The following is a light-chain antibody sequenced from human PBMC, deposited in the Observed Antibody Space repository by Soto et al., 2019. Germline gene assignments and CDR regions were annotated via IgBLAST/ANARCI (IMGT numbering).Light chain of an antibody. CDR2: KDS. J-gene: IGLJ2*01. CDR3: QSADSSGTHVV. Sequence: SYELTQPPSVSVSPGQTARITCSGDALPKQYANWYQQKPGQAPVLVIYKDSERPSGIPERFSGSSSGTTVTLTISGVQAEDEADYYCQSADSSGTHVVFGGGTKLTVL. CDR1: ALPKQY. V-gene: IGLV3-25*03.